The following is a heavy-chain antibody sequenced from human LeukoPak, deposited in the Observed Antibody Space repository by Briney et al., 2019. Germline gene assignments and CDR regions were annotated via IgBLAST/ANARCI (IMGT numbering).Heavy chain of an antibody. V-gene: IGHV3-9*01. CDR3: VKDRRPMLRGPSYYDF. CDR2: ISWNSGDI. CDR1: GFSFDDYA. D-gene: IGHD3-10*01. J-gene: IGHJ4*02. Sequence: GGSLRLSCAASGFSFDDYAMHWVRQAPGKGLEWVSGISWNSGDIAYAASVKGRFTISRGNAMHSLYLQMNSLRADDTALYYCVKDRRPMLRGPSYYDFWGQGTLVTVSS.